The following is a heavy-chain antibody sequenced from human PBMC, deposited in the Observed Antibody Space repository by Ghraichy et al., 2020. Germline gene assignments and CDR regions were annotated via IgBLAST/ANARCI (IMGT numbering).Heavy chain of an antibody. D-gene: IGHD4-17*01. CDR1: GFTFSSYS. J-gene: IGHJ5*02. Sequence: GGSLRLSCAASGFTFSSYSMNWVRQAPGKGLEWVSSISSSSSYIYYADSVKGRFTISRDNAKNSLYLQMNSLRAEDTAVYYCARVYGDYVFWFDPWGQGTLVTVSS. V-gene: IGHV3-21*01. CDR3: ARVYGDYVFWFDP. CDR2: ISSSSSYI.